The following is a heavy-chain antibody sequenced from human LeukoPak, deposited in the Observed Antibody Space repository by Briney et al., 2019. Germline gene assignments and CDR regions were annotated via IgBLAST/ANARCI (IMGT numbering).Heavy chain of an antibody. CDR2: MYTNGSM. D-gene: IGHD4-17*01. J-gene: IGHJ3*02. CDR1: GGSISSYY. V-gene: IGHV4-4*07. CDR3: ARDYGDYVFAFDI. Sequence: SETLSLTCTVSGGSISSYYWSWIRQPAGKGLEWIGRMYTNGSMKKPSLKSRVTMSLDTSKNLFSLKLSSVTAADTAVYYCARDYGDYVFAFDIWGQGTMVTVSS.